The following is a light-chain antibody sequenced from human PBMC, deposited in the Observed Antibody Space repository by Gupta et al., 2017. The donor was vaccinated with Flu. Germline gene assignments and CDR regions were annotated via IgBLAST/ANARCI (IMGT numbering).Light chain of an antibody. V-gene: IGKV3D-15*01. CDR3: QQYHNWPPLT. CDR2: NAS. CDR1: QSVRTN. J-gene: IGKJ4*01. Sequence: DRATLSCKTSQSVRTNFAWLQPTPGRAPRLLIYNASTRATDIPARFSGSGSGTEFTLTITSLQSEDCAVYYCQQYHNWPPLTFGAGTKVEIK.